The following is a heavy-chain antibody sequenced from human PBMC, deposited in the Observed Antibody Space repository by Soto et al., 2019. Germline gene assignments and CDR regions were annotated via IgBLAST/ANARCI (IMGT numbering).Heavy chain of an antibody. D-gene: IGHD2-2*01. J-gene: IGHJ4*02. CDR3: ARYYCSSDTCYYFDY. CDR1: GGSIRNNY. CDR2: IYYTGST. Sequence: PSETLSLTCTVSGGSIRNNYWSWIRQTPGKGLEWIGYIYYTGSTNYNPSLKSRVSFSVDTSKNQFSLKLSSVTAADTAVYYCARYYCSSDTCYYFDYWGQGALVTVSS. V-gene: IGHV4-59*01.